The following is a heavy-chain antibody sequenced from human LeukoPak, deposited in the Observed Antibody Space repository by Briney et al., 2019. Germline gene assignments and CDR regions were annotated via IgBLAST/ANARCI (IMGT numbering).Heavy chain of an antibody. J-gene: IGHJ4*02. Sequence: GGSLRLSCAASGFTFSSYAMHWVRQAPGKGLEWVAVISYDGSNKYYADSVKGRFTISRDNSKNTLYLQTNSLRAEDTAVYYCARVAYYDSSGYLTIDYWGQGTLVTVSS. CDR3: ARVAYYDSSGYLTIDY. V-gene: IGHV3-30-3*01. D-gene: IGHD3-22*01. CDR2: ISYDGSNK. CDR1: GFTFSSYA.